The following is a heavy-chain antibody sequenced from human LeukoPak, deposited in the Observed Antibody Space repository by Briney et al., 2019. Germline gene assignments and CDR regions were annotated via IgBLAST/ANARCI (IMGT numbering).Heavy chain of an antibody. CDR3: ARSMVTIPIPGGY. J-gene: IGHJ4*02. Sequence: GGSLRLSCAASGFTFSSYWMHWVRQAPGKGLVWVSRINSDGSSTSYADSVKGRFTVSRDNAKNTLYLQMDSLRAEDTAVYYCARSMVTIPIPGGYWGQGTLVTVSS. CDR2: INSDGSST. V-gene: IGHV3-74*01. D-gene: IGHD5-24*01. CDR1: GFTFSSYW.